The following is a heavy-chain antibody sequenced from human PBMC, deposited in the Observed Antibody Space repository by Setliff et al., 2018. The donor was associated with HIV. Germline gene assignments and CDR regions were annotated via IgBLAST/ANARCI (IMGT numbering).Heavy chain of an antibody. J-gene: IGHJ5*02. V-gene: IGHV1-69*05. CDR3: ARDFGGYCSSMSCPGLFDP. Sequence: ASVKVSCKASGGTFSSYAISWVRQAPGQGLEWMGGIIPISGTVNYAQKFWGRVTITTHESTSTAYMELSSLRSEDTAVYYCARDFGGYCSSMSCPGLFDPWGQGTLVT. D-gene: IGHD2-2*01. CDR2: IIPISGTV. CDR1: GGTFSSYA.